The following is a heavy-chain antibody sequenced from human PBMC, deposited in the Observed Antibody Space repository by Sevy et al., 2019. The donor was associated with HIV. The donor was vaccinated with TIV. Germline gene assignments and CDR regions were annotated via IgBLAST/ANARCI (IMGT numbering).Heavy chain of an antibody. CDR2: ISSSSSYI. CDR1: GFTFSSYS. CDR3: AREGGWEATLAEY. Sequence: GGSLRLSCAASGFTFSSYSMNWVRQAPGKGLEWVSSISSSSSYIYYADSVKGRFTISGDKAKNSLYLEMNSLRAEDTAVYYCAREGGWEATLAEYWGQGPLVTLSS. V-gene: IGHV3-21*01. D-gene: IGHD1-26*01. J-gene: IGHJ4*02.